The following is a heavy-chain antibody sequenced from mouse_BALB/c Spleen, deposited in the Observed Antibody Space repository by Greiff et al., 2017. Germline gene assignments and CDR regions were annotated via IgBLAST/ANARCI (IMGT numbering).Heavy chain of an antibody. J-gene: IGHJ4*01. V-gene: IGHV1S137*01. Sequence: VQLQQSGAELVRPGVSVKISCKGSGYTFTDYAMHWVKQSHAKSLEWIGVISTYYGDASYNQKFKGKATMTVDKSSSTAYMELARLTSEDSAIYYCARSGQLGLRGAMDYWGQGTSVTVSS. CDR2: ISTYYGDA. CDR1: GYTFTDYA. CDR3: ARSGQLGLRGAMDY. D-gene: IGHD3-2*01.